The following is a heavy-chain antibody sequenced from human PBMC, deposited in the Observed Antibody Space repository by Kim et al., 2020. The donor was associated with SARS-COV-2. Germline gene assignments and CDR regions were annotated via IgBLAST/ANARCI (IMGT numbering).Heavy chain of an antibody. D-gene: IGHD7-27*01. V-gene: IGHV3-66*01. Sequence: IGGGTYYADPVKGRFTTSRDNSTNTLYLQMNNLKTEDTAVYYCATRVLGIPNYWYFDLWGRGTLVTVS. CDR2: IGGGT. CDR3: ATRVLGIPNYWYFDL. J-gene: IGHJ2*01.